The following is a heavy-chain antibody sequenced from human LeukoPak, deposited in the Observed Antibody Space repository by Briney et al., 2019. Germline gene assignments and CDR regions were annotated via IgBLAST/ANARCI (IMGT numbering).Heavy chain of an antibody. Sequence: GASVKVSCKASGYTFTNYGISWVRQAPGQGLEWMGWISGYNGDTKYAQKVQGRVTMTTDKFTSTAYVELRSLRSDDTAVYYCARGSLLWFGDAFDIWGQGTMVTVPS. CDR2: ISGYNGDT. CDR1: GYTFTNYG. J-gene: IGHJ3*02. V-gene: IGHV1-18*01. CDR3: ARGSLLWFGDAFDI. D-gene: IGHD3-10*01.